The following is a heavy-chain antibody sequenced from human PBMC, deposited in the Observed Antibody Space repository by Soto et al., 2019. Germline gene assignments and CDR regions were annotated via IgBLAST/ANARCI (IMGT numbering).Heavy chain of an antibody. CDR2: SDPDDSET. CDR1: GYSFATFW. J-gene: IGHJ5*01. V-gene: IGHV5-51*01. Sequence: GEALKISCQGYGYSFATFWIGWVRQMPGKGLEWMGISDPDDSETTYSPSFQGLVTMSVDKSIRTAYLQWSSLKASDTATYYCVRTHCTSSGCQNWFDSWGQGTLVTVSS. D-gene: IGHD3-22*01. CDR3: VRTHCTSSGCQNWFDS.